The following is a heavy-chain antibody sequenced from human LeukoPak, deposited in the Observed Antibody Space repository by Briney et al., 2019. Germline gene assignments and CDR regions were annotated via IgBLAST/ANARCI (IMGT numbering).Heavy chain of an antibody. V-gene: IGHV4-59*08. D-gene: IGHD3-22*01. CDR3: ARHYMAGDSSAYYAP. CDR1: GGSISSYY. J-gene: IGHJ5*02. Sequence: PSETLSLTCTVSGGSISSYYWSWIRQPPGKGLEWIGYIYYSGSTNYNPSLKGRVTISVDTSKNQFSLYLSSVTAADTAMYYCARHYMAGDSSAYYAPWGQGILVTVSS. CDR2: IYYSGST.